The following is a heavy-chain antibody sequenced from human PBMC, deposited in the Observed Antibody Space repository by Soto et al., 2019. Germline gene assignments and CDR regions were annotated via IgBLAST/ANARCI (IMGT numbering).Heavy chain of an antibody. V-gene: IGHV4-4*07. J-gene: IGHJ6*02. CDR2: IYSSGST. Sequence: SETLSLTCTVSGGSINTYYWSWIRQPAGKGLEWIGRIYSSGSTDYNPSLKSRVTMSVDTSKSQFSLKLSSVTAADTAVYYCARYYHASRSYEYDYYYGMDVWGQGTPVTVSS. D-gene: IGHD3-10*01. CDR1: GGSINTYY. CDR3: ARYYHASRSYEYDYYYGMDV.